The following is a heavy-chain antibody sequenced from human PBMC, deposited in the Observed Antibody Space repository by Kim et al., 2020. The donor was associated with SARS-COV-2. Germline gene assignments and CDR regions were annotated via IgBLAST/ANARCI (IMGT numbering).Heavy chain of an antibody. D-gene: IGHD1-26*01. J-gene: IGHJ4*02. Sequence: GGSLRLSCAASGFIFSNYAMHWVRQAPGKGLEWVSVICPDGSSTYYADSVKGRFTISRDDSKNTVYLQMNSLRAEDTAAYYCAYETAPRGRFYLAYWGQGTMVTVSS. CDR3: AYETAPRGRFYLAY. CDR2: ICPDGSST. CDR1: GFIFSNYA. V-gene: IGHV3-33*06.